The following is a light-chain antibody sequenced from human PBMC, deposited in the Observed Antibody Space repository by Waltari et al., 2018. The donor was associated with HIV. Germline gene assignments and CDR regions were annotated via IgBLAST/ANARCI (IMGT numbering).Light chain of an antibody. Sequence: DIVMTQSPDSLAVSLGERATINCKSSQSILYRSRNKNYLAWCQQKPGQPPKLLIYWASTRESGVPDRFSGSGSGTDFTLTISSLQAEDVAVYYCQQYYSTPLTFGGGTKVEIK. CDR1: QSILYRSRNKNY. CDR3: QQYYSTPLT. J-gene: IGKJ4*01. V-gene: IGKV4-1*01. CDR2: WAS.